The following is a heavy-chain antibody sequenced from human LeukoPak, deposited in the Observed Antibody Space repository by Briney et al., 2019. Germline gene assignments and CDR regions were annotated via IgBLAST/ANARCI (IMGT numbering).Heavy chain of an antibody. D-gene: IGHD4-17*01. V-gene: IGHV3-53*01. J-gene: IGHJ4*02. CDR3: AKECDYGNTSHMPCY. CDR2: ISDGGWT. Sequence: ETLSLTCTVSGGSISTYYWTWIRQPPGKGLEWVSSISDGGWTAYTDSVKGRFFISRETATNTLYLQMNSLRVEDTAVYYCAKECDYGNTSHMPCYWGQGTLVTVSS. CDR1: GGSISTYY.